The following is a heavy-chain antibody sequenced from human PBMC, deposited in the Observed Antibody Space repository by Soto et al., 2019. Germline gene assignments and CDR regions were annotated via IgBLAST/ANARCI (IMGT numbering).Heavy chain of an antibody. D-gene: IGHD3-9*01. V-gene: IGHV3-48*03. J-gene: IGHJ4*02. Sequence: PGGSLRLSCAASGFTFSSYEMNWVRQAPGKGLQWVSYISSSGSTIYYADSVKGRFTISRDNAKNSLYLQMNSLRAEDTAVYYCAREVFDWLLYPNFDYWGQGTLVTVSS. CDR3: AREVFDWLLYPNFDY. CDR1: GFTFSSYE. CDR2: ISSSGSTI.